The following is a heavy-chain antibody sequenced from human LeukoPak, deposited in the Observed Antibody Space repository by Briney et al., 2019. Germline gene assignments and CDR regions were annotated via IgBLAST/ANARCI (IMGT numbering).Heavy chain of an antibody. J-gene: IGHJ3*02. V-gene: IGHV1-24*01. CDR3: ATVGGSYFRAFDI. D-gene: IGHD1-26*01. CDR2: FDPEDGET. CDR1: GYTFTSYG. Sequence: ASVKVSCKASGYTFTSYGISWVRQAPGKGLEWMGGFDPEDGETIYAQKFQGRVTMTEDTSTDTAYMELSSLRSEDTAVYYCATVGGSYFRAFDIWGQGTMVTVSS.